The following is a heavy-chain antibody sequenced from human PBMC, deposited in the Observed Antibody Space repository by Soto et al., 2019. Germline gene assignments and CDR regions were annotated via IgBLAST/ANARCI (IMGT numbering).Heavy chain of an antibody. J-gene: IGHJ5*02. CDR3: ARGGYCTNGVCYTYNWFDP. V-gene: IGHV1-8*01. CDR1: GYTFTSYD. D-gene: IGHD2-8*01. Sequence: QVQLVQSGAEVKKPGASVKVSCTASGYTFTSYDINWVRQATGQGLEWMGWMNPNSGNTGYAQKFQGRVTMTRNTSISTAYMELSSLRSEDTAVYYCARGGYCTNGVCYTYNWFDPWGQGTLVTVSS. CDR2: MNPNSGNT.